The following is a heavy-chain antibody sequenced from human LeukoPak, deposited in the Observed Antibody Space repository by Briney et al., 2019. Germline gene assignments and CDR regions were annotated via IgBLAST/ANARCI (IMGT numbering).Heavy chain of an antibody. J-gene: IGHJ5*02. CDR2: IYVDGRTT. V-gene: IGHV3-74*01. Sequence: PGGSLRLSCVASGFTFSNYWMHWVRHPPGKGLVWVSRIYVDGRTTNYADSVKGRFTISRDNAKNTVYLEMNSLSVEDTATYYCIRDFRSADLWGQGTLVTVTS. CDR1: GFTFSNYW. CDR3: IRDFRSADL.